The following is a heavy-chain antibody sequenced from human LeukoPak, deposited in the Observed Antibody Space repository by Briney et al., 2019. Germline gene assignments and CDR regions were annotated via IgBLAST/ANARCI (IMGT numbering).Heavy chain of an antibody. CDR2: IYYSGGT. D-gene: IGHD1-26*01. J-gene: IGHJ4*02. V-gene: IGHV4-59*01. CDR1: GGSINYYY. CDR3: VRDRELNY. Sequence: SETLSLTCTVSGGSINYYYWMWFRQPPGKGLEWIGYIYYSGGTHYNPSLKSRVTMLVDTSKNQFSLKLTAVTAADTAVYYCVRDRELNYWGQGTLVTVSS.